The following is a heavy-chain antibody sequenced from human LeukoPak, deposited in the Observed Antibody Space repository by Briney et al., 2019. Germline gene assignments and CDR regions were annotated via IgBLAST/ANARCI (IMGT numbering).Heavy chain of an antibody. J-gene: IGHJ4*02. CDR2: ISGSGGST. CDR3: AKPHDSRRHYFDY. D-gene: IGHD3-3*01. V-gene: IGHV3-23*01. Sequence: GGSLRLSCAASGFTFSSYAMSWVRQAPGKGLEWVSAISGSGGSTYYADSVKGRFTISRDNSKNTQYLQMNSLRAEDTAVYYCAKPHDSRRHYFDYWGQGTLVTVSS. CDR1: GFTFSSYA.